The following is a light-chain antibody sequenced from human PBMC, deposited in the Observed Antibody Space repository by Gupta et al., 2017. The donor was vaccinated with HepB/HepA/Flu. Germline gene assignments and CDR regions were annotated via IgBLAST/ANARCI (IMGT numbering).Light chain of an antibody. J-gene: IGKJ3*01. CDR1: QNVNYN. V-gene: IGKV3-15*01. CDR2: GAS. Sequence: EIVMTQSPDTLSVSPGEGATLSCRASQNVNYNLAWYQQRPGQAPRLLIYGASIRATGGPARFSGSGAGTDFTLTISSRQSEDFAVYYCQQSNDGPPALTFGPGTKVDIK. CDR3: QQSNDGPPALT.